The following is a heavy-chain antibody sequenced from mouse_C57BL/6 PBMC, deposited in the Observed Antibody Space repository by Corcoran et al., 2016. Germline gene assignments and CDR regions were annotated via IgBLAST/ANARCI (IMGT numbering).Heavy chain of an antibody. J-gene: IGHJ2*01. CDR1: GYTFTTYG. CDR2: INTYSGVP. Sequence: QIQLVQSGPELKKPGETVKISCKASGYTFTTYGMSWVKQAPGKGLKWMGWINTYSGVPTYADDFKGRFAFSLETSASTAYLQINNLKNEDTATYFCAREDLDYWGQGTTLTVPS. V-gene: IGHV9-3*01. CDR3: AREDLDY.